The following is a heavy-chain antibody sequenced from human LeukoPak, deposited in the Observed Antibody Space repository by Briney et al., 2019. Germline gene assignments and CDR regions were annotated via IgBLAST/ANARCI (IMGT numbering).Heavy chain of an antibody. V-gene: IGHV4-34*01. CDR1: GGSFSGYY. J-gene: IGHJ5*02. CDR2: INHSGTT. D-gene: IGHD3-16*02. Sequence: SETLSLTCAVYGGSFSGYYWSWIRQPPGKGLEWIGEINHSGTTNYNPSLTSRVTISLDTSKNQFSLKLSSVTAADTAVYYCARGGEADYDYVWGSYRYDWFDPWGQGTLVTVSS. CDR3: ARGGEADYDYVWGSYRYDWFDP.